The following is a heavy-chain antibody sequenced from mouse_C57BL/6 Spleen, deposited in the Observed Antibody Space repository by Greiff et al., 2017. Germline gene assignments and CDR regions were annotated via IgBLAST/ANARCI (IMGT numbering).Heavy chain of an antibody. CDR1: GYTFTSYW. J-gene: IGHJ4*01. D-gene: IGHD2-4*01. CDR3: ARSGYDYLMGY. CDR2: INPSSGYT. Sequence: VQLQESGAELAKPGASVTLSCKASGYTFTSYWMHWVKQRPGQGLEWIGYINPSSGYTKYNQKFKDQATLTEDKSSSTAYVQLSSLTYEDSAVYYCARSGYDYLMGYWGQGTSVTVSS. V-gene: IGHV1-7*01.